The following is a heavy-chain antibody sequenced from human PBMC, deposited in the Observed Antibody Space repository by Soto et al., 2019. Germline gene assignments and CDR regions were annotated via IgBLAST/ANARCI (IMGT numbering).Heavy chain of an antibody. V-gene: IGHV3-43*01. CDR2: ISWDGGST. CDR1: EFTFDDYT. J-gene: IGHJ5*02. D-gene: IGHD1-26*01. Sequence: RLSCAASEFTFDDYTMHWVRKATGKGLEWVSLISWDGGSTYYADSVKGRFTISRDNSKNSLYLQMNSLRTEDTALYYCAKAGIGWELLSWFDPWGQGTLVTVSS. CDR3: AKAGIGWELLSWFDP.